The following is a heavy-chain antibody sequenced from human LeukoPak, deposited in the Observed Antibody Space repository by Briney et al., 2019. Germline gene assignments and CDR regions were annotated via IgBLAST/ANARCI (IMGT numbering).Heavy chain of an antibody. Sequence: GGSLRLSCAASGFTFSSYWMSWVRQAPGKGPVWVSRITNDGSSTVYADSVKGRFTISRDNAKSTLYLQLNSLSAEDTAVYYCVRSSGWPDSWGQGTLVTVSS. J-gene: IGHJ4*02. CDR1: GFTFSSYW. D-gene: IGHD6-19*01. CDR3: VRSSGWPDS. V-gene: IGHV3-74*01. CDR2: ITNDGSST.